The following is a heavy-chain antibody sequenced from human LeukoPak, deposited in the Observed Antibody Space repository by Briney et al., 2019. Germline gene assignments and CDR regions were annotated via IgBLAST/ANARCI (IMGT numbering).Heavy chain of an antibody. CDR2: IYYSGST. Sequence: SEALSLTCNVSGGSLSSYYWSWLRQPPGKGLEWIGYIYYSGSTNYNPSLKSRVIISVDTSKNQFSLKLSSVTTADTAVYYCARGVMTPPTHYYDSSGYYLDYWGQGTLVTVSS. V-gene: IGHV4-59*01. CDR1: GGSLSSYY. J-gene: IGHJ4*02. D-gene: IGHD3-22*01. CDR3: ARGVMTPPTHYYDSSGYYLDY.